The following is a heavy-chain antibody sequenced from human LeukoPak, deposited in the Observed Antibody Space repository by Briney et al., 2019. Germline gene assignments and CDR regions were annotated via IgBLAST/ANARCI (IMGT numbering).Heavy chain of an antibody. CDR3: AREPENFDWLSRSY. V-gene: IGHV4-39*02. D-gene: IGHD3-9*01. CDR2: IYYSGST. J-gene: IGHJ4*02. CDR1: GGSISNSSYY. Sequence: SETLPLTCTVSGGSISNSSYYWGWIRQPPGKGLEWIGSIYYSGSTYSNPSLKSRVTMSVDTSKNQFSLKLNSVTAADTAVYYCAREPENFDWLSRSYWGQGTLVTVSS.